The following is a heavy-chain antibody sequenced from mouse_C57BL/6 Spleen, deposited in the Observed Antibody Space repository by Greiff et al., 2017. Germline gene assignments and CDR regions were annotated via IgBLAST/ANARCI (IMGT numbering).Heavy chain of an antibody. CDR2: IDPENGDT. Sequence: EVKLEESGAELVRPGASVKLSCTASGFNIKDDYMHWVKQRPEQGLEWIGWIDPENGDTEYASKFQGKATITADTSSNTAYLQLSSLTSEDTAVYYCTTNSNYPAWFAYWGQGTLVTVSA. CDR1: GFNIKDDY. V-gene: IGHV14-4*01. CDR3: TTNSNYPAWFAY. D-gene: IGHD2-5*01. J-gene: IGHJ3*01.